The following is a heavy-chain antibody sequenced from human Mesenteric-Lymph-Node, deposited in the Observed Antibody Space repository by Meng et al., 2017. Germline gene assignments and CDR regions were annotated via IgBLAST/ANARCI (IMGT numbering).Heavy chain of an antibody. Sequence: SETLSLTCAVSGGSISSSNWWSWVRQPPGKGLEWIGEINHSGSTNYNPSLMSRVTISVDTSKNQFTLKLSSVTAADTAVYYCARGIGYCSSTSCYFNYYYYGMDVWGQGTTVTVSS. CDR2: INHSGST. CDR1: GGSISSSNW. V-gene: IGHV4-4*02. J-gene: IGHJ6*02. CDR3: ARGIGYCSSTSCYFNYYYYGMDV. D-gene: IGHD2-2*01.